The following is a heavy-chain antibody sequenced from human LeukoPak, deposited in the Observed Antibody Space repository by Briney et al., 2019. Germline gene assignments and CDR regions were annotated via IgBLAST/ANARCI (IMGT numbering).Heavy chain of an antibody. V-gene: IGHV4-59*01. CDR1: GGSISSYY. CDR3: ARDYYDTRGRYFDL. J-gene: IGHJ2*01. CDR2: IYYSGST. Sequence: SETLSLTCTVSGGSISSYYWSWIRQPPGKGLEWIGYIYYSGSTNYNPSLKSRVTISVDTSKNQFSLKLSSVTAADTAVYYCARDYYDTRGRYFDLWGRGTLVTVSS. D-gene: IGHD3-22*01.